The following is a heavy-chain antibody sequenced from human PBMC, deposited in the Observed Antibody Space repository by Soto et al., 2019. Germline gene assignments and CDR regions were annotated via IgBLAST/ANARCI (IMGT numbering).Heavy chain of an antibody. CDR2: FDPEDGET. V-gene: IGHV1-24*01. Sequence: ASVKVSCKVSGYTLTELSMHWVRQAPGKGLEWMGGFDPEDGETIYAQKFQGRVTMTEDTSTDTAYMELSSLRSEDTAVYYCATSSAEQQPNTYYYYYMDVWGKGTTVTVSS. CDR3: ATSSAEQQPNTYYYYYMDV. D-gene: IGHD6-13*01. J-gene: IGHJ6*03. CDR1: GYTLTELS.